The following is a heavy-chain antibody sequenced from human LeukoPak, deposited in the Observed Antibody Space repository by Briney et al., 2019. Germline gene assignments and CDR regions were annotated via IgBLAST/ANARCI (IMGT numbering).Heavy chain of an antibody. Sequence: PGGSLRLSCAASGFTFSSYAMHWVRQAPGKGLEWVAVISYDGSNKYYADSVKGRSTISRDNSKNTLYLQMNSLRAEDTAVYYCARGLQDLDYWGQGTLVTVSS. J-gene: IGHJ4*02. V-gene: IGHV3-30*04. CDR2: ISYDGSNK. CDR3: ARGLQDLDY. CDR1: GFTFSSYA. D-gene: IGHD4-11*01.